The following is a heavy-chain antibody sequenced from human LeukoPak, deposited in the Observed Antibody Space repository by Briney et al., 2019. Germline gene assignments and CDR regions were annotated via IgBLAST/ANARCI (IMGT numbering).Heavy chain of an antibody. D-gene: IGHD2-15*01. V-gene: IGHV1-2*02. CDR2: INPNSGGT. CDR3: ARDRCSGGSCYSFY. CDR1: GYTFTGYY. Sequence: GASVKVSCKASGYTFTGYYMRWVRQAPGQGLEWMGWINPNSGGTNYAQKFQGRVTMTRDTSISTAYMELSGLRSDDTAVYYCARDRCSGGSCYSFYWGQGTLVTVSS. J-gene: IGHJ4*02.